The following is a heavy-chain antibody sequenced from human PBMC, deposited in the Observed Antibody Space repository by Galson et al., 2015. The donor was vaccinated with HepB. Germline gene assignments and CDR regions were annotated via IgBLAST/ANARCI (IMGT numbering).Heavy chain of an antibody. CDR1: GVTFSRLA. D-gene: IGHD4-11*01. V-gene: IGHV1-69*13. CDR2: IIPFFGAT. Sequence: SVKASCKASGVTFSRLAVSWVRQAPGQGLGWTGGIIPFFGATNYARKFQGSITVTADESTTSVFMDMTGLTFPDAAVYYCSRERSNYGLSYFDPWGQGTLVTVSS. J-gene: IGHJ5*02. CDR3: SRERSNYGLSYFDP.